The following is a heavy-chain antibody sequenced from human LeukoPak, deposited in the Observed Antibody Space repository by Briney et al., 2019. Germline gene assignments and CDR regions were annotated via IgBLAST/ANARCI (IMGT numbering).Heavy chain of an antibody. Sequence: PSETLSLTCTVSGGSMSSYYWSWIRQPAGKGLEWIGRIYTSGSTNYNPSLKSRVTISVDTSKNQFSLKLSSVTAADTAVYYCASGFLDGYNFDYWGQGTLVTVSS. V-gene: IGHV4-4*07. CDR3: ASGFLDGYNFDY. J-gene: IGHJ4*02. CDR2: IYTSGST. CDR1: GGSMSSYY. D-gene: IGHD5-24*01.